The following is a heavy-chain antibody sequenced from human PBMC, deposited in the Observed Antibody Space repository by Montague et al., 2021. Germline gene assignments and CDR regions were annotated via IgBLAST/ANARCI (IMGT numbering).Heavy chain of an antibody. D-gene: IGHD2-15*01. CDR2: IYYSGST. J-gene: IGHJ5*02. CDR3: ASLTLRPFEP. CDR1: GGSISSSSYY. Sequence: SETLSLTCTVSGGSISSSSYYWSWIRQPPGKGLEWIGSIYYSGSTYYNPSLKSRVTISVDTSKNQYSLKLSSVTAADTAVYYCASLTLRPFEPWGQGTLVTVSS. V-gene: IGHV4-39*01.